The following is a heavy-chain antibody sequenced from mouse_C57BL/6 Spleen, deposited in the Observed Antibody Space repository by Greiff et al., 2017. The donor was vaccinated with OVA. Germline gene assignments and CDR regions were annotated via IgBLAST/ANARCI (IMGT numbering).Heavy chain of an antibody. Sequence: EVNLVESGGGLVKPGGSLKLSCAASGFTFSSYTMSWVRQTPEKRLEWVATISGGGGNTYYPDSVKGRFTISRDNAKNTLYLQMSSLRSEDTALYYCARITTVVFDYWGQGTTLTVSS. CDR2: ISGGGGNT. CDR1: GFTFSSYT. CDR3: ARITTVVFDY. J-gene: IGHJ2*01. D-gene: IGHD1-1*01. V-gene: IGHV5-9*01.